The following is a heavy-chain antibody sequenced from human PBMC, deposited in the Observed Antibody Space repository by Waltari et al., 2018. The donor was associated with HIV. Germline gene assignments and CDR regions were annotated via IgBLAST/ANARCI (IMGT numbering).Heavy chain of an antibody. Sequence: QVQVVQSGAEVKKPGASVKVSCKASGYTFIDYYMHWVRQAPGQGLEWMAWINPNSCDTNYAQKFQGRVTMTRDTSVSTVYMELSSLRSDDTAVYFCARGNSVWYFDLWGRGTLVTVSS. CDR2: INPNSCDT. CDR3: ARGNSVWYFDL. V-gene: IGHV1-2*02. D-gene: IGHD4-4*01. J-gene: IGHJ2*01. CDR1: GYTFIDYY.